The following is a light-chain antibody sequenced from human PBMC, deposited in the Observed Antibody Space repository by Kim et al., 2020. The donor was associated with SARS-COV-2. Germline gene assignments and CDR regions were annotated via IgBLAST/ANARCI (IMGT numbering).Light chain of an antibody. V-gene: IGKV3-11*02. CDR3: QQRSNWPSIT. CDR1: QSVSIF. CDR2: DAS. Sequence: VLTPSPPTLSLSPGHRATLSCRASQSVSIFLAWYRQKPAQPPSLLIYDASKRATDVPARCSGSGSGRDFTLTISRLEPEDFAVYFCQQRSNWPSITFGQGTRLEIK. J-gene: IGKJ5*01.